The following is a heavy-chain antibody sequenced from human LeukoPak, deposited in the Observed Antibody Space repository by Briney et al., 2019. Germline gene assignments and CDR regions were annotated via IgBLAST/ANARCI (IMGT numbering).Heavy chain of an antibody. V-gene: IGHV4-34*01. J-gene: IGHJ4*02. CDR2: INHSGST. D-gene: IGHD6-19*01. CDR3: ASRQIAVAGTSSPGY. Sequence: SETLSLTCAVCGGSFSGYYWSWIRQPPGKGLEWIGEINHSGSTNYNPSLKSRVTISVDTSKNQFSLKLSSVTAADTAVYYCASRQIAVAGTSSPGYWGQGTLVTVSS. CDR1: GGSFSGYY.